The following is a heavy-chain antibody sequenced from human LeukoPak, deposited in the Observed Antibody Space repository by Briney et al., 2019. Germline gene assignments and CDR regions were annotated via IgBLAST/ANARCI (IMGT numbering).Heavy chain of an antibody. V-gene: IGHV4-30-4*08. Sequence: PSETLSLTCTVSGGSISSGDYYWSWIRQPPGKGREWIGYIYYSGSTYYNPSLKSRVTISVDTSKNQFSLKLSSVTAADTAVYYCARGGLRYFDPRRWFDPWGQGTLVTVSS. D-gene: IGHD3-9*01. CDR3: ARGGLRYFDPRRWFDP. CDR1: GGSISSGDYY. J-gene: IGHJ5*02. CDR2: IYYSGST.